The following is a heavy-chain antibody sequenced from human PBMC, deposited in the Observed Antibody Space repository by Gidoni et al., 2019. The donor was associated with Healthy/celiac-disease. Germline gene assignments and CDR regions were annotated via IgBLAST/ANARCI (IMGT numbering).Heavy chain of an antibody. CDR1: GGTFSSYT. J-gene: IGHJ4*02. CDR2: IIPILGIA. V-gene: IGHV1-69*02. Sequence: QVQLVQSGAEVKKPGSSVKVSCKASGGTFSSYTISWVRQAPGQGLEWMGRIIPILGIANYAQKVQGRVTITADKSTSTAYMELSSLRSEDTAVYYCARATHPLGREEGDYWGQGTLVTVSS. CDR3: ARATHPLGREEGDY. D-gene: IGHD1-26*01.